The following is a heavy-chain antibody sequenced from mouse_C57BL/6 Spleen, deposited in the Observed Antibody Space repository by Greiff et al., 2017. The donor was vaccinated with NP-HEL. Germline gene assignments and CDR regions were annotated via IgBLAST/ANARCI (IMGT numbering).Heavy chain of an antibody. J-gene: IGHJ4*01. Sequence: QVQLQQSGAELVRPGSSVKLSCKASGYTFTSYWMDWVKQRPGQGLEWIGNIYPSDSETHYNQKFKDKATLTVDKSSSTAYMQLSSLTSEDSAVYYCARRRNPYYYAMDYWGQGTSVTVSS. V-gene: IGHV1-61*01. CDR1: GYTFTSYW. CDR2: IYPSDSET. CDR3: ARRRNPYYYAMDY.